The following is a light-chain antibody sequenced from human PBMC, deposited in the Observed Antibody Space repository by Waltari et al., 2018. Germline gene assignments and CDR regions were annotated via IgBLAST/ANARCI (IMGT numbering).Light chain of an antibody. J-gene: IGKJ1*01. CDR3: QQSYSASWT. Sequence: DIQMTQSPPSLSASLGDRLTITCRASEGISTYLNWYQQKPGKAPKLLIYSASSLQSGVPSRFSGSGSGTDFTLTIRSLRPEDFATYFCQQSYSASWTFGQGTKVE. V-gene: IGKV1-39*01. CDR2: SAS. CDR1: EGISTY.